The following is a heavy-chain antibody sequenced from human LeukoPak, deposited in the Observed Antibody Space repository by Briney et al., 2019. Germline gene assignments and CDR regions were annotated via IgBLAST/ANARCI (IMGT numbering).Heavy chain of an antibody. CDR1: GFTFSSYW. V-gene: IGHV3-7*01. Sequence: GGSLRLSCAASGFTFSSYWMSWVRQAPGKGLEWVANIKQDGSGKYYVDSVKGRFTISRDNAKNSLYLQMNSLRAEDTAVYYCARWEVYYYDSSGWLNYFDYWGQGTLVTVSS. D-gene: IGHD3-22*01. J-gene: IGHJ4*02. CDR3: ARWEVYYYDSSGWLNYFDY. CDR2: IKQDGSGK.